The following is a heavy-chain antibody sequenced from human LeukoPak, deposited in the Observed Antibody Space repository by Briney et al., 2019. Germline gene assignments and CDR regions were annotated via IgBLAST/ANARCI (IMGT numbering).Heavy chain of an antibody. CDR2: ISISGSKT. J-gene: IGHJ4*02. Sequence: GGSLRLSCAASEFDFSSHAMTWVRQAPGKGLEWVSAISISGSKTYYADSVKGRFTISRDNAKNSLYLQMNSLRAEDTAVYYCARDGTYYDILTAFDYWGQGTLVTVSS. D-gene: IGHD3-9*01. V-gene: IGHV3-21*04. CDR1: EFDFSSHA. CDR3: ARDGTYYDILTAFDY.